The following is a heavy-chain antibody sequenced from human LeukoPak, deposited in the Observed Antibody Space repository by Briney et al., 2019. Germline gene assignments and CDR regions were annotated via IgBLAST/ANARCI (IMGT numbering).Heavy chain of an antibody. CDR2: VVYSGGT. Sequence: SETLSLTCSVSGGSLTNYDYHWGWICQGPGKGLEWIGTVVYSGGTYYNPSHRGRVTISADKSKNQFSLKLASLTPSDTAVFFCVRAPIGSYRPYYFDNWGQGTLVTVSS. CDR1: GGSLTNYDYH. D-gene: IGHD1-26*01. J-gene: IGHJ4*02. V-gene: IGHV4-39*07. CDR3: VRAPIGSYRPYYFDN.